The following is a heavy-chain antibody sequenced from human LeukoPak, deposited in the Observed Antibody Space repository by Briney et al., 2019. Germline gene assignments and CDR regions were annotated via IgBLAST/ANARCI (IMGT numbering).Heavy chain of an antibody. V-gene: IGHV4-59*08. CDR1: GGSIISYY. D-gene: IGHD3-22*01. J-gene: IGHJ4*02. Sequence: SEPLSLTCPVSGGSIISYYWSWIRQPPGKGLEWIGYIYYSGSTNYNPSLKSRVTISVDTSKNQFSLKLSSVTAADTAVYYCAGTYYYDSSAPMGDYWGQGTVVTVSS. CDR2: IYYSGST. CDR3: AGTYYYDSSAPMGDY.